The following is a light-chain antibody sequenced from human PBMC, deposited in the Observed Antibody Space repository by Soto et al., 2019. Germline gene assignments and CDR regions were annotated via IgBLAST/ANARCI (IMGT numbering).Light chain of an antibody. CDR2: ETS. CDR3: QQAHDFPWT. CDR1: QSITKW. J-gene: IGKJ1*01. V-gene: IGKV1-12*01. Sequence: DIQMTQSPSSVSASVGDRVTITCRASQSITKWLAWYQQKPGGAPRLLVYETSTLQSGVSSRFSCSGSGTEFSLTISGLQPEDFATYYCQQAHDFPWTFSQGTKVDIK.